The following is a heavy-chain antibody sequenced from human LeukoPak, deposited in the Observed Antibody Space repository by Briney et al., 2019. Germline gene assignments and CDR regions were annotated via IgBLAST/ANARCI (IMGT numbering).Heavy chain of an antibody. V-gene: IGHV3-48*04. Sequence: PGGSLRLSCAASGFTFSSYSMNWVRQAPGKGLEWVSYISSSSSTIYYADSVKGRFTISRDNAKNSLYLQMNSLRAEDTAVYYCAKDSRNLPFDYWGQGTQVTVSS. CDR2: ISSSSSTI. D-gene: IGHD1-14*01. J-gene: IGHJ4*02. CDR3: AKDSRNLPFDY. CDR1: GFTFSSYS.